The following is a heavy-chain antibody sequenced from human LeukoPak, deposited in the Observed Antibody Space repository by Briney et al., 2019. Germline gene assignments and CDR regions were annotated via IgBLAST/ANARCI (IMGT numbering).Heavy chain of an antibody. Sequence: ASVKVSCKASGYTFTSYAMHWVRQAPGQGLEWMGGIIPIFGTANYAQKFQGRVTITADESTSTAYMELSSLRSEDTAVYYCAREGYDFPLLYWGQGTLVTVSS. CDR2: IIPIFGTA. CDR3: AREGYDFPLLY. V-gene: IGHV1-69*13. J-gene: IGHJ4*02. CDR1: GYTFTSYA. D-gene: IGHD3-3*01.